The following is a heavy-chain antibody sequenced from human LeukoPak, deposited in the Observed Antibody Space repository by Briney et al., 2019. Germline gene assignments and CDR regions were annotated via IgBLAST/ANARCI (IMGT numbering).Heavy chain of an antibody. Sequence: GGSLRLSCAASGFSFSSFWMSWVRQAPGKGLEWVANIKEDGSEKNYVDSVKGRFTISRDNAKNSLYLQMNTLRAEDTAVYYCGRSGIVTTAVPFWGQGTLVTVSS. CDR1: GFSFSSFW. D-gene: IGHD1-26*01. V-gene: IGHV3-7*01. J-gene: IGHJ4*02. CDR3: GRSGIVTTAVPF. CDR2: IKEDGSEK.